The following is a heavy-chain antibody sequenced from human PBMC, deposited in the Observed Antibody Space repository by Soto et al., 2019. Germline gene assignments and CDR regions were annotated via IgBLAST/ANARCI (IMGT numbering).Heavy chain of an antibody. CDR2: INAGNGNT. J-gene: IGHJ4*02. CDR3: ARSPVFGVVIVYYFDY. D-gene: IGHD3-3*01. V-gene: IGHV1-3*01. Sequence: VASVKVSCKASGYTFTSYAMHWVRQAPGQRLEWMGWINAGNGNTKYSQKFQGRVTITRDTSASTAYMELSSLRSEDTAVYYCARSPVFGVVIVYYFDYWGQGTLVTVSS. CDR1: GYTFTSYA.